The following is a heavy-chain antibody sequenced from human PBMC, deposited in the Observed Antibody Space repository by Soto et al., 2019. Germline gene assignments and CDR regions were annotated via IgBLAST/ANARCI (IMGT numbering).Heavy chain of an antibody. J-gene: IGHJ4*02. CDR1: GYTFTSYA. CDR2: INAGNGNT. CDR3: ARDGSGYNYDY. D-gene: IGHD5-12*01. V-gene: IGHV1-3*01. Sequence: QVQLVQSGAEVKKPGASVKVSCKASGYTFTSYAMHWVRQAPGQRLEWMGWINAGNGNTKYSQKFQGRVTITRDTSASTAYIELSSLRSEDTAVYYCARDGSGYNYDYWGQGTLVTVSS.